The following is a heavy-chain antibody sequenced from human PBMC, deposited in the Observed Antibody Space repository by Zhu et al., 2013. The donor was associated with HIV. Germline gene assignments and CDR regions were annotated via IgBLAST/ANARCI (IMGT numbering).Heavy chain of an antibody. V-gene: IGHV1-2*02. Sequence: QAQLVQSGAEVKKPGASVKVSCKASGLIFVNYAFAWVRQAPGQGLEWMGWINPNSGGTILAEKFQGRVTMTRDTSISTAYMELSRLRSDDTAIYYCARDIISGSRPVNPDYYYYGMDVWGQGTTVTVSS. J-gene: IGHJ6*02. CDR1: GLIFVNYA. CDR3: ARDIISGSRPVNPDYYYYGMDV. CDR2: INPNSGGT. D-gene: IGHD1-26*01.